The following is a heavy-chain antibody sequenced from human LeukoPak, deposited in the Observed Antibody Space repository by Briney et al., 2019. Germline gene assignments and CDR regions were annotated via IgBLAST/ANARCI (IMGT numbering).Heavy chain of an antibody. CDR2: IYSAGST. J-gene: IGHJ4*02. CDR3: ARYSDDSSGYYIDY. Sequence: GGSLRLSCIASGFTVSSNYMNWVRQAPGKGLEWVSVIYSAGSTYYADSVKGRFTISRDNAKNSLYLQMNSLRAEDTAVYYCARYSDDSSGYYIDYWGQGTLVTVSS. D-gene: IGHD3-22*01. CDR1: GFTVSSNY. V-gene: IGHV3-53*01.